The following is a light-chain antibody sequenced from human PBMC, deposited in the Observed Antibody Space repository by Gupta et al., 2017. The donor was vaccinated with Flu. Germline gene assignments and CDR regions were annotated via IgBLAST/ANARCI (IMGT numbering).Light chain of an antibody. CDR3: QQYYATPT. CDR2: WAS. V-gene: IGKV4-1*01. CDR1: QSVLYSATNKNY. Sequence: DLVMTQSPDSLAVSLGEWATIHCKSSQSVLYSATNKNYLAWYQQKAGRPPRLLIYWASTRESGVPDRFSGSGSGTDFTLTISSLQAEDVAVYFCQQYYATPTFGQGTKLEIK. J-gene: IGKJ2*01.